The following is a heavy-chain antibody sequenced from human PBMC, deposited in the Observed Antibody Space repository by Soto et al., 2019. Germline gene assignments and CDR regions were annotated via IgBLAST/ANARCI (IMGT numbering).Heavy chain of an antibody. CDR1: GFRFSDHY. CDR2: ISGDATTT. J-gene: IGHJ4*02. D-gene: IGHD3-10*01. V-gene: IGHV3-11*01. Sequence: GGSLRLSCAASGFRFSDHYMTWIRQAPGKGLEWVSKISGDATTTYYADSVKGRLTVSRDNAKNSVYLQMNSLRAEDTAVYYCASDPYYYASGFWGQGTLVTVSS. CDR3: ASDPYYYASGF.